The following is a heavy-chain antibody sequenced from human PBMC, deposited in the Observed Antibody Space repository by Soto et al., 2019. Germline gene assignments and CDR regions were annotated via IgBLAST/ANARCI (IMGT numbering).Heavy chain of an antibody. CDR1: VGSISISSYY. Sequence: PSETXSLTCTVSVGSISISSYYWCWIRQPPGKGLEWIGSIYYSGSTYYNPSLKSRVTISVDTSKNQFSLKLSSVTAADTAVYYCERPFSTVVDAKGSVYYYYGMDVWGQGTTVTVSS. CDR2: IYYSGST. CDR3: ERPFSTVVDAKGSVYYYYGMDV. D-gene: IGHD2-15*01. J-gene: IGHJ6*02. V-gene: IGHV4-39*01.